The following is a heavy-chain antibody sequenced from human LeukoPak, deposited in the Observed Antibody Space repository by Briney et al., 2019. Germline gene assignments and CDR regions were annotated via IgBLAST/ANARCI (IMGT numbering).Heavy chain of an antibody. CDR2: ISYTGIS. CDR1: GGSISGYW. Sequence: PSETLSLTCSVSGGSISGYWWSWIRQPPGRGLEWIGFISYTGISKYNPSLQSRVTISLDTSKNQFSLRLTSVTAADAAVYYCAGRWLLRGNDAFDIWGQGTMVAVSS. CDR3: AGRWLLRGNDAFDI. D-gene: IGHD3-22*01. V-gene: IGHV4-59*08. J-gene: IGHJ3*02.